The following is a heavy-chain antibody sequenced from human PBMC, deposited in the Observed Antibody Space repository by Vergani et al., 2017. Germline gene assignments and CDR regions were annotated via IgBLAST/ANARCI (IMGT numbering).Heavy chain of an antibody. CDR2: ISSSSSYI. V-gene: IGHV3-21*01. J-gene: IGHJ4*02. Sequence: EVQLVESGGGLVQPGGSLRLSCAASGFTFSSYSMNWVRQAPGKGLEWVSSISSSSSYIYYADSVKGRFTISRDNAKNSLYLQMNSLRAEDTAVYYCAKAEVPAADDFDYWGQGTLVTVSS. CDR3: AKAEVPAADDFDY. CDR1: GFTFSSYS. D-gene: IGHD2-2*01.